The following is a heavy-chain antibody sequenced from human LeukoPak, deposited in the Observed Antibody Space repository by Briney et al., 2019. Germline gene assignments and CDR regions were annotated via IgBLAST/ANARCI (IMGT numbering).Heavy chain of an antibody. V-gene: IGHV4-39*01. D-gene: IGHD3-3*01. J-gene: IGHJ4*02. CDR2: IYYSGST. CDR1: GGSISSSSYY. Sequence: PSETLSLTCTVSGGSISSSSYYWGWIRQPPGKGLEWIGSIYYSGSTYYNPPLKSRVTISVDTSKNQFSLKLSSVTAADTAVYYCARRAVTYYDFWSGYFYFDYWGQGTLVTVSS. CDR3: ARRAVTYYDFWSGYFYFDY.